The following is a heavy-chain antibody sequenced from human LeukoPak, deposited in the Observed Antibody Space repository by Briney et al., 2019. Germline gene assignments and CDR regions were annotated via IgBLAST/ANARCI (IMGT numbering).Heavy chain of an antibody. V-gene: IGHV4-59*01. D-gene: IGHD6-13*01. Sequence: SETLSLTCTVSGGSISSYYWSWLRQPPGKGLEWIGYIYYSGSTNYNPSLKSRVPISVDTSKNQFSLKLSSVTAADTALYYCARSRGYFDYWGQGTLVTVSS. J-gene: IGHJ4*02. CDR3: ARSRGYFDY. CDR1: GGSISSYY. CDR2: IYYSGST.